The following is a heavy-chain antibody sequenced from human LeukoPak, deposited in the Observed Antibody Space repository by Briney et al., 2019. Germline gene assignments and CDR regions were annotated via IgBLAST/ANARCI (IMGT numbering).Heavy chain of an antibody. V-gene: IGHV3-9*03. J-gene: IGHJ4*02. CDR1: GFTFDDYA. Sequence: GGSLRLSCAASGFTFDDYAMHWVRQAPGKGLEWVSGISWNSGSIGYADSVKDRFTISRDNAKNSLYLQMNSLRAEDMALYYCAKGRGRTMVRGVLYYFDYWGQGTLVTVSS. CDR2: ISWNSGSI. D-gene: IGHD3-10*01. CDR3: AKGRGRTMVRGVLYYFDY.